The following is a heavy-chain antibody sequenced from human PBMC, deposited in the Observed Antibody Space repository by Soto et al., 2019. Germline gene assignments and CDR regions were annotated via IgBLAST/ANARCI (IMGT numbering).Heavy chain of an antibody. CDR1: GYSFTSYW. D-gene: IGHD5-18*01. V-gene: IGHV5-51*01. CDR3: ARCEYSYGQGEYFDY. CDR2: IYPGDSDT. J-gene: IGHJ4*02. Sequence: PGESLKISCKGSGYSFTSYWIGWVRQMPGKGLEWMGIIYPGDSDTRYSPSFQGQVTISADKSISTAYLQWSSLKASDTAMYYCARCEYSYGQGEYFDYWGQGTLVTVSS.